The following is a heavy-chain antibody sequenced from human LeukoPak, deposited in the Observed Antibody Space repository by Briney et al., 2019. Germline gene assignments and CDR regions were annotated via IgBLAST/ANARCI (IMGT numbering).Heavy chain of an antibody. J-gene: IGHJ4*02. CDR1: GGSFSGYY. CDR2: INHSGST. D-gene: IGHD5-18*01. V-gene: IGHV4-34*01. CDR3: ASQDTAMVGGRGAFDY. Sequence: SETLSLTCAVYGGSFSGYYWSWIRQPPGKGLEWIGEINHSGSTNYNPSPKSRVTISVDTSKNQFSLKLSSVTAADTAVYYCASQDTAMVGGRGAFDYWGQGTLVTVSS.